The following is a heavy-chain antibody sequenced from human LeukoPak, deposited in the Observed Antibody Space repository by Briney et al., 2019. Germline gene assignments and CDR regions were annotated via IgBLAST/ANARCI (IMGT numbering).Heavy chain of an antibody. CDR1: GGSFSDYS. CDR2: INHSGST. D-gene: IGHD2-2*01. CDR3: ARGATKECSSTSCYRTFYYYYYYMDV. V-gene: IGHV4-34*01. J-gene: IGHJ6*03. Sequence: SETLSLTCAVYGGSFSDYSWSWIRQPPGKGLEWIGEINHSGSTNYNPSLKSRVTISVDTSKNQFSLKLSSVTAADTAVYYCARGATKECSSTSCYRTFYYYYYYMDVWGKGTTVTVSS.